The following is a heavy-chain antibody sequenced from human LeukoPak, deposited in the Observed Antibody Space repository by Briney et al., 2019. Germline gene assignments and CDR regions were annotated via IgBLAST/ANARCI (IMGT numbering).Heavy chain of an antibody. D-gene: IGHD6-13*01. CDR3: ATNTSSWSFDY. CDR2: ISGSGAGT. CDR1: GFTFSNYA. V-gene: IGHV3-23*01. J-gene: IGHJ4*02. Sequence: PGGSLRLSCAASGFTFSNYAMSWVRQAPGKGLEWVSTISGSGAGTYYADSVKGRFTISRDNSKNTLYLQMHSQRAEDTAVYYCATNTSSWSFDYWGQGTLVTVSS.